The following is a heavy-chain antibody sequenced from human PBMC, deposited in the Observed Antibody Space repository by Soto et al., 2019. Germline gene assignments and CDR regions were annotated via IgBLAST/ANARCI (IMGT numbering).Heavy chain of an antibody. V-gene: IGHV4-39*01. J-gene: IGHJ5*02. CDR2: CYYNGFT. CDR1: GGSISSSNYY. CDR3: ARMGDFWSGPGELDP. D-gene: IGHD3-3*01. Sequence: QLQLRESGPGLVKPSETLSLTCTVSGGSISSSNYYWAWIRQSPGKGLEWIGSCYYNGFTYYNPSLKSRVTISVDTSKNQFSLKLTSVTAADTAVYYCARMGDFWSGPGELDPWGQGTLVTVSS.